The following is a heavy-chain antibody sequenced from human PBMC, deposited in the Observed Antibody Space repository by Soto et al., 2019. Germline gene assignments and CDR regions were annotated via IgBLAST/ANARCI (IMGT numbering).Heavy chain of an antibody. D-gene: IGHD3-10*01. J-gene: IGHJ6*02. CDR3: ARFMVRGTYYYYGMDV. V-gene: IGHV4-34*01. Sequence: PSETLSLTCAVYGGSFSGYYWSWIRQPPGKGLEWIGEINHSGSTNYNPSLKSRVTISVDTSKNQFSLKLSSVTAADTAVYYCARFMVRGTYYYYGMDVWGQGTTVTVSS. CDR2: INHSGST. CDR1: GGSFSGYY.